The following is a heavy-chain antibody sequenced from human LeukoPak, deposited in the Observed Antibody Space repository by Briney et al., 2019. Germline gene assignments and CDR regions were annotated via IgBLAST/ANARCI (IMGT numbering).Heavy chain of an antibody. J-gene: IGHJ4*02. Sequence: GRSLRLSCAASGFTFSSYGMHWVRQAPGKGLEWVAVISYDGSNKYYADSVKGRFTISRDNSKNTLYLQMNSLKTEDTAVYYCTTVMGYWGQGTLVTVSS. V-gene: IGHV3-30*03. CDR3: TTVMGY. CDR1: GFTFSSYG. CDR2: ISYDGSNK.